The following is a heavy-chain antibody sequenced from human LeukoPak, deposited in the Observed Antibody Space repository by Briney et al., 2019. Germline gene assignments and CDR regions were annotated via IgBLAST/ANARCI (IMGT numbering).Heavy chain of an antibody. J-gene: IGHJ4*02. CDR1: GFTFSSYE. CDR3: ARVYGANGYYFDY. D-gene: IGHD4-17*01. Sequence: GGSLRLSCAASGFTFSSYEVNWVRQAPGKGLEWISYISNSGGTIYYADSVKGRFTVSRDNAKTSLYLQMNSLRAEDTAVYYCARVYGANGYYFDYWGQGTLVTVSS. CDR2: ISNSGGTI. V-gene: IGHV3-48*03.